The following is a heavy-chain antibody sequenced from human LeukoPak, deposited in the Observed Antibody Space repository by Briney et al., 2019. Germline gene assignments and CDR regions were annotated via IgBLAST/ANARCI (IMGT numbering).Heavy chain of an antibody. D-gene: IGHD3-22*01. CDR1: GGSFSGYY. CDR3: ARGYYDSSGYCGPGY. CDR2: INHSGST. Sequence: SETLSLTCAVYGGSFSGYYWSWIRQPPGKGLEWIGEINHSGSTNYNPSLKSRVTISVDTSKNQFSLKLSSVTAADTAVYYCARGYYDSSGYCGPGYWGQGTLVTVSS. V-gene: IGHV4-34*01. J-gene: IGHJ4*02.